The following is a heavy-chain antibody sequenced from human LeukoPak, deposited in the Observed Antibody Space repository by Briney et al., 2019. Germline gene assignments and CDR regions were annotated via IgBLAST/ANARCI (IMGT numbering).Heavy chain of an antibody. CDR3: ASEGYSYAYYYFYMDV. CDR1: GFTFSTYG. Sequence: PGGSLRLSCAASGFTFSTYGMHWVRQAPGKGLEWVAFIRYDGSNKYYADSVKGRFTISRDNSKNTPYLQMNSLRAEDTAVYYCASEGYSYAYYYFYMDVWGKGTTVTISS. V-gene: IGHV3-30*02. J-gene: IGHJ6*03. CDR2: IRYDGSNK. D-gene: IGHD5-18*01.